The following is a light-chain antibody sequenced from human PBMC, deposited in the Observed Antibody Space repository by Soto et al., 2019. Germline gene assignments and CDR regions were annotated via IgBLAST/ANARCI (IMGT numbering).Light chain of an antibody. CDR3: QQYGDSPYT. Sequence: FVVPPYTGTLSLSPGERATLSWRTSQIVNNRYLAWYQQKPGQAPRLLMYDAASRPGGIPDRFSGSGFGTEFTLTISRLEPEDFAVYYCQQYGDSPYTLGQGTKVDI. CDR2: DAA. V-gene: IGKV3-20*01. CDR1: QIVNNRY. J-gene: IGKJ2*01.